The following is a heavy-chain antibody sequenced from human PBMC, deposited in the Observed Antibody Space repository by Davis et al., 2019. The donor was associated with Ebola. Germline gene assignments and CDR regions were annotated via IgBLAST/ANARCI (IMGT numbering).Heavy chain of an antibody. V-gene: IGHV3-21*01. CDR3: ARGGAYYYGSGSYYNFGRNQYYFDY. CDR2: ISSSSSYI. D-gene: IGHD3-10*01. CDR1: GFTFSSYS. J-gene: IGHJ4*02. Sequence: GESLKISCAASGFTFSSYSMNWVRQAPGKGLEWVSSISSSSSYIYYADSVKGRFTISRDNAKHSLYLQMNSLRAEDTAVYYCARGGAYYYGSGSYYNFGRNQYYFDYWGQGTLVTVSS.